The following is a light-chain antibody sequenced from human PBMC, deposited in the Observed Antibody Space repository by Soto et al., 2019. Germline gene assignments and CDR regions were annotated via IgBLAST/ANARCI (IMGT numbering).Light chain of an antibody. J-gene: IGKJ5*01. CDR2: DAS. CDR3: QQRSNWPIT. V-gene: IGKV3-11*01. Sequence: TQSPGTLSLSPGERATLSCRAVQSVTSTYMAWYQQKPGQAPRLLIYDASNRATGIPARFSGSGSGTDFTLTISSLEPEDFAVYYCQQRSNWPITCGQGTRLEIK. CDR1: QSVTST.